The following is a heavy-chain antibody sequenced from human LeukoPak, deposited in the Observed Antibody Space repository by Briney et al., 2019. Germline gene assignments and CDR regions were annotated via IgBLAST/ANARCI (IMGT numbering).Heavy chain of an antibody. CDR2: IAYDGSSQ. CDR1: GFTFSTYG. D-gene: IGHD3-22*01. J-gene: IGHJ3*02. CDR3: ARSMIVVPWDAFDM. Sequence: GRSLRLSCAASGFTFSTYGMHWVRQAPGKGLEWVAVIAYDGSSQFYADSVKGRFTISRDNSKYTLYLQMNSLRAEDTAVYYCARSMIVVPWDAFDMWGQGTMVTVSS. V-gene: IGHV3-33*05.